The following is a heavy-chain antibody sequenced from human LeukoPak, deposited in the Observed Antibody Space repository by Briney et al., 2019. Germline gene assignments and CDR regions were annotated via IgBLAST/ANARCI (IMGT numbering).Heavy chain of an antibody. CDR3: ARDIAVAGTWFDP. CDR2: INSDGSST. Sequence: GGSLRLSCAASGFTFSSYLMHSVRQAPRKGLVWVSRINSDGSSTSYADSVKGRFTISRDNAKNTLYLQMNSLRAEDTAVYHCARDIAVAGTWFDPWGQGTLVTVSS. D-gene: IGHD6-19*01. V-gene: IGHV3-74*01. CDR1: GFTFSSYL. J-gene: IGHJ5*02.